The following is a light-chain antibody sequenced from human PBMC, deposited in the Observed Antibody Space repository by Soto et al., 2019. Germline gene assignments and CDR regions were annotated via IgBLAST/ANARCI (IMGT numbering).Light chain of an antibody. J-gene: IGLJ1*01. CDR2: DVT. Sequence: QSVLTQPPSVSGSPGQSVAISCTGTSSDVGSYNRVAWYQQPPGTAPKLIIYDVTNRPSGVPDRLSGSKSGNTASLTISGLQAEDEADYYCNSFTTSSTYVFGTGTKVTVL. V-gene: IGLV2-18*02. CDR1: SSDVGSYNR. CDR3: NSFTTSSTYV.